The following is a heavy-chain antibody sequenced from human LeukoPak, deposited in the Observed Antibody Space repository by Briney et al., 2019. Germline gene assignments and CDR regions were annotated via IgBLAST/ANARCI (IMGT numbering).Heavy chain of an antibody. CDR2: ISYAGSNE. Sequence: PGGSLRLSCAPSGFTFRNYAMHWVRQAPGKGLEWVAVISYAGSNEHYADSVKGRFTISRDNSKNTLYLQMNSLRAEDTAVYYCARAGPSSSWHQFDYWGQGTLVTVSS. V-gene: IGHV3-30*04. CDR1: GFTFRNYA. D-gene: IGHD6-13*01. J-gene: IGHJ4*02. CDR3: ARAGPSSSWHQFDY.